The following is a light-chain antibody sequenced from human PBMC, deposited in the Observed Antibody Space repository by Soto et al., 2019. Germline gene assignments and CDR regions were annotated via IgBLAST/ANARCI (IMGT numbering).Light chain of an antibody. CDR1: QDITNH. V-gene: IGKV1-16*02. Sequence: DIQMTQSPSSLSAYVGDRVTITCRASQDITNHLAWFQQKPGKAPKALIFAASILQSGVPAKFSGSGSGTDFTLTISGPQPEDSATYYCQQYNSYPVTFGQGTRLEIK. CDR3: QQYNSYPVT. CDR2: AAS. J-gene: IGKJ5*01.